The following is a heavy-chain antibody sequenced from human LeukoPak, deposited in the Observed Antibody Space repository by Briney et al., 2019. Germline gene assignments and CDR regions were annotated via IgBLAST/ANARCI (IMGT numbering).Heavy chain of an antibody. CDR1: GGSFSGYY. J-gene: IGHJ6*03. Sequence: SETLSLTCAVYGGSFSGYYWTWIRQTPEKGLEWIGEMNPSGGTSYNPSLKSRVTISVDTSKNQFSLKLSSVTAADTAVYYCARGRQDVTMIVVAMTAVSYYLDVWGKGTTVTVS. D-gene: IGHD3-22*01. V-gene: IGHV4-34*01. CDR3: ARGRQDVTMIVVAMTAVSYYLDV. CDR2: MNPSGGT.